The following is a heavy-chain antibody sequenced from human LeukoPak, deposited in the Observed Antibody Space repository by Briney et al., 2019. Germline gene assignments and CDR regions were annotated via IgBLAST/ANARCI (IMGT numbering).Heavy chain of an antibody. Sequence: GGSLRLSCAASGFPVSSNYMSWVRQAPGKGLEWGSVIYSGGTAYYADSVKGRFTISRDSSKNTLYLQMNSLRAEDTAVYYCARAYSFGYDSSGYYYAYWGQGTLVTVSS. CDR1: GFPVSSNY. CDR2: IYSGGTA. D-gene: IGHD3-22*01. CDR3: ARAYSFGYDSSGYYYAY. J-gene: IGHJ4*02. V-gene: IGHV3-53*01.